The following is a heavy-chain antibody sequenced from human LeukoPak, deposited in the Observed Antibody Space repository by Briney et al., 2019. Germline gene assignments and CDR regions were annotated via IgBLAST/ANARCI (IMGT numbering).Heavy chain of an antibody. Sequence: PSETLSLTCAVSGGSISSSNWWSWVRQPPGKGLEWIGEIYHSGSTNYNPSLKSRVTISVDKSKIQFSLKLSSVTAADTAVYYCASKSSIAARPFDYWGQGTLVTVSS. V-gene: IGHV4-4*02. J-gene: IGHJ4*02. CDR1: GGSISSSNW. D-gene: IGHD6-6*01. CDR3: ASKSSIAARPFDY. CDR2: IYHSGST.